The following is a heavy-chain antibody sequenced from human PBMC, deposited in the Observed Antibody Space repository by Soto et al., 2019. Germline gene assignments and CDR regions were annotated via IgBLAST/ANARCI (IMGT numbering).Heavy chain of an antibody. CDR3: ARGEVVVVAATRNYYYGMDV. D-gene: IGHD2-15*01. CDR2: ISSSSSYI. J-gene: IGHJ6*02. V-gene: IGHV3-21*01. CDR1: GFTFSSYS. Sequence: GGSLRLSCAASGFTFSSYSMNWVRQAPGKGLEWVSSISSSSSYIYYADSVKGRFTISRDNAKNSLYLQMNSLRAEDTAVYYCARGEVVVVAATRNYYYGMDVWGQGTTVTV.